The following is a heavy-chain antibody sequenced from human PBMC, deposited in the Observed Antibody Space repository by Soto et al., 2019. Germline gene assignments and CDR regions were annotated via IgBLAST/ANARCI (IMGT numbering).Heavy chain of an antibody. CDR1: GGSFIGYY. Sequence: SETLSLTCAVYGGSFIGYYWSWIRQPPGKGLEWIGEINHSGSTNYNPSLKSRVTISVDTSKNQFSLKLSSVTAADTAVYYCARGSRAVRGVSYYYYYYGMDVWGQGTTVTVSS. D-gene: IGHD3-10*01. J-gene: IGHJ6*02. CDR2: INHSGST. CDR3: ARGSRAVRGVSYYYYYYGMDV. V-gene: IGHV4-34*01.